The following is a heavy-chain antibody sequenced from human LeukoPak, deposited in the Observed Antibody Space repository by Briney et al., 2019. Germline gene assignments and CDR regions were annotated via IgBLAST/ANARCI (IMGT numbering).Heavy chain of an antibody. V-gene: IGHV3-15*01. CDR2: IKSKTDGGTT. CDR3: TTVGIWKIITGEDH. Sequence: GGSLRLSCAVFGSGFPFSNAWMSWVRQAPGKGLEWVGRIKSKTDGGTTDYAAPVKGRFTILRDDSKNTLYLQMNSLKIEDTAVYYCTTVGIWKIITGEDHWGQGTLVAVSS. CDR1: GFPFSNAW. D-gene: IGHD3-22*01. J-gene: IGHJ4*02.